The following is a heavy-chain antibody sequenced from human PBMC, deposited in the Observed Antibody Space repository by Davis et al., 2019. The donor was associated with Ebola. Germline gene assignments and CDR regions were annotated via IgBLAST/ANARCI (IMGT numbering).Heavy chain of an antibody. D-gene: IGHD1-1*01. CDR2: ISSSVDKT. CDR3: AKGVKTILAGDYFDY. Sequence: PGGSLRLSCAVSGFTFSNYAMTWVRQAPGKGLGWVAGISSSVDKTYYADSVKGRFTISRDNSKNTLFLQMRRLRAEDSALYYCAKGVKTILAGDYFDYWGQGSLVTVSS. J-gene: IGHJ4*02. CDR1: GFTFSNYA. V-gene: IGHV3-23*01.